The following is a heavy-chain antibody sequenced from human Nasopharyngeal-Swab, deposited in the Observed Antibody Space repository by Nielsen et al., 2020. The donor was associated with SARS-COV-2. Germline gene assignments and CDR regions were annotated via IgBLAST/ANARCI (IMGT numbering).Heavy chain of an antibody. CDR3: ARDRWGMLPTH. V-gene: IGHV4-61*09. CDR2: IYTSGDT. CDR1: GGSITNGNYQ. D-gene: IGHD4/OR15-4a*01. J-gene: IGHJ4*02. Sequence: SETLSLTCTVSGGSITNGNYQWSWIRQPAGKGLEWLGHIYTSGDTKYNASLEIQVTISVDTSKNQFSLKLPSVTAADRAVFYCARDRWGMLPTHWGQGILVTVSS.